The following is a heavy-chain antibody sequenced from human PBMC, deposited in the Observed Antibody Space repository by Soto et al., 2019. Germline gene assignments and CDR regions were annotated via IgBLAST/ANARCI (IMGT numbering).Heavy chain of an antibody. CDR3: GKEIRGSGWFGCSY. J-gene: IGHJ4*02. Sequence: DVQLLDPGGGLVQPGGSVRLACAAFGYTFVDYSRSWVRQARGKGLEWVSAISGNGADTPYADSVRGRFTISRDNSKDTRFLQMNSLRADDTAVYYCGKEIRGSGWFGCSYWGQGILVTVSS. CDR1: GYTFVDYS. V-gene: IGHV3-23*01. CDR2: ISGNGADT. D-gene: IGHD6-19*01.